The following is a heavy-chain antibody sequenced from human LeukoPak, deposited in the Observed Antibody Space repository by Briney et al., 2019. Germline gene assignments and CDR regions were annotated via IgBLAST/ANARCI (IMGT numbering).Heavy chain of an antibody. Sequence: ASVRVSCTASGYTFTSYDINWVRQAPGQGLEWMGWMNPNSGNTGYAQKFQGRVTMTRNTSISTAYMEMNSLRSEDTAVYYCARYYYDDSSGYLYGMDVWGQGTTVTVSS. J-gene: IGHJ6*02. D-gene: IGHD3-22*01. CDR3: ARYYYDDSSGYLYGMDV. CDR2: MNPNSGNT. CDR1: GYTFTSYD. V-gene: IGHV1-8*01.